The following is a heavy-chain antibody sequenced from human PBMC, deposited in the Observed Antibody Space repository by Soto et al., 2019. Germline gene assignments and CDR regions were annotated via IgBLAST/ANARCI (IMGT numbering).Heavy chain of an antibody. D-gene: IGHD2-15*01. CDR2: ISHGGNT. J-gene: IGHJ6*02. Sequence: QVQLQESGPGLVKPSGTLSLTCAVSGDSISSRNWWSWVRQPPGKGLEWIGQISHGGNTNYNPSLLTRVTISVDKSKNQFSLKLSSVTAADTAVYYCARAGRGYCSGFSCDSGLYGMDVWGQGTTVTVSS. CDR3: ARAGRGYCSGFSCDSGLYGMDV. V-gene: IGHV4-4*02. CDR1: GDSISSRNW.